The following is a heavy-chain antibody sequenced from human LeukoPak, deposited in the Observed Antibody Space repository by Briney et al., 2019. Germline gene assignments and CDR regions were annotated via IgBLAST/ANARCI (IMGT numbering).Heavy chain of an antibody. D-gene: IGHD3-22*01. Sequence: GESLKISCKGSGYSFTTYWIAWVRQMPGKGLEWMGIIYPGDSDTRYGPSLQGQVTISADKSISTAYLQWSSLKASDTAMYYCARISDSSGYYSPFDYWGQGTLVTVSS. J-gene: IGHJ4*02. V-gene: IGHV5-51*01. CDR1: GYSFTTYW. CDR3: ARISDSSGYYSPFDY. CDR2: IYPGDSDT.